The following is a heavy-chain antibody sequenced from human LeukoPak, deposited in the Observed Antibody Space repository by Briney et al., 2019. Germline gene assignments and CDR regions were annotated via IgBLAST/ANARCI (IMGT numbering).Heavy chain of an antibody. Sequence: SETLSLTCTVSGGSITSSYYWGWIRQPPGKGLEWIGSIYFSGNTYYNPSLKSRVTISVDTSKNQFSLKLSSVTAADTAVYYCARSSYDFWSGYYSVNEDYWGQGTLVTVSS. V-gene: IGHV4-39*07. CDR2: IYFSGNT. CDR1: GGSITSSYY. CDR3: ARSSYDFWSGYYSVNEDY. J-gene: IGHJ4*02. D-gene: IGHD3-3*01.